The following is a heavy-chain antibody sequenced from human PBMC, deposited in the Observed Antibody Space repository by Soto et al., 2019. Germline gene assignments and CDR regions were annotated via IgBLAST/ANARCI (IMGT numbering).Heavy chain of an antibody. D-gene: IGHD3-22*01. CDR3: ARTLDSSGYYFPYYYYYYGMDV. Sequence: GESLKISCKGSEYSFTSYWISWVRQMPGKGLEWMGRIDPSDSYTNYSPSFQGHVTISADKSISTAYLQWSSLKASDTAMYYCARTLDSSGYYFPYYYYYYGMDVWGQGTTVTVSS. CDR2: IDPSDSYT. J-gene: IGHJ6*02. CDR1: EYSFTSYW. V-gene: IGHV5-10-1*01.